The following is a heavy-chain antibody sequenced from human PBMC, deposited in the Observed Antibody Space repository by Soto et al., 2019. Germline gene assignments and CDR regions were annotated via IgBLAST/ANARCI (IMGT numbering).Heavy chain of an antibody. CDR1: GYTFTSYG. Sequence: ASVKVSCKASGYTFTSYGISWVRQAPGQGLEWMGWISAYNGNTNYAQKLQGRVSRTPDTSTSKAYMELRSLRSDDTAVYYCARGAVEGYCSGGSCYSVPSGPWGQGTLVTVSS. V-gene: IGHV1-18*01. CDR3: ARGAVEGYCSGGSCYSVPSGP. CDR2: ISAYNGNT. D-gene: IGHD2-15*01. J-gene: IGHJ5*02.